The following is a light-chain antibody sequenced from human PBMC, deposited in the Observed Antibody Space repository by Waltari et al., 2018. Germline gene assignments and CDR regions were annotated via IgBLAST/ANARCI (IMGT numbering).Light chain of an antibody. J-gene: IGKJ4*01. Sequence: DIVMTQSPLSLPVTPGEPAYISCRSSQSLLHSNGYNYLDWYLQKPGQSPQLLIYLGSNRASGVPDRFSGSGSGTDFTLKISRVEAEDVGVYYCMQALQTPCTFGGGTKVEIK. CDR2: LGS. V-gene: IGKV2-28*01. CDR1: QSLLHSNGYNY. CDR3: MQALQTPCT.